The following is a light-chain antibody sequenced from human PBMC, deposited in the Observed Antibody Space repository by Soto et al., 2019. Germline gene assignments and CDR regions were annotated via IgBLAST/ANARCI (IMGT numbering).Light chain of an antibody. CDR2: ENN. Sequence: QSVLTQPLSVSAAPGQKVTISCSGTSSNIGNNYVSWYQQLPGTAPKLLFYENNKRPSRIPDRFSGSKSGTSATLVITGLQTGDEADYYCGTWDYSLSAWGFGGGTKLTVL. CDR3: GTWDYSLSAWG. CDR1: SSNIGNNY. J-gene: IGLJ2*01. V-gene: IGLV1-51*02.